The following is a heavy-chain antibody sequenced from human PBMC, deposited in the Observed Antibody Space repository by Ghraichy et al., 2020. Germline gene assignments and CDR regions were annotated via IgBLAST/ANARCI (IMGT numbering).Heavy chain of an antibody. V-gene: IGHV3-7*01. Sequence: GGSLRLSCAASGFTFSSSWMSWVRQAPGKGLEWVANMNQDGSEKSYVDSVKGRFTISRDNAKNSLYLQMNSLRAEDTVVYYCATHNNWAFNSWGQGTLVTVPS. CDR3: ATHNNWAFNS. D-gene: IGHD1-1*01. J-gene: IGHJ4*02. CDR2: MNQDGSEK. CDR1: GFTFSSSW.